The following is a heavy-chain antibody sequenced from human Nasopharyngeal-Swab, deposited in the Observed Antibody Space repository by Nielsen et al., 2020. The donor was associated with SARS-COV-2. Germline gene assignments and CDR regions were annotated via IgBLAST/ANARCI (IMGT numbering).Heavy chain of an antibody. CDR3: AKSDDAVDI. V-gene: IGHV3-23*01. Sequence: GESLKISCASSGFTLNTYAMSWVRQAPGAGLEWVSAISDSGGRTHYADSVKGRFTISRDNSQNTLFLQMNSLRAEDTAVYYCAKSDDAVDIWGQGTMVTVSS. CDR2: ISDSGGRT. J-gene: IGHJ3*02. CDR1: GFTLNTYA.